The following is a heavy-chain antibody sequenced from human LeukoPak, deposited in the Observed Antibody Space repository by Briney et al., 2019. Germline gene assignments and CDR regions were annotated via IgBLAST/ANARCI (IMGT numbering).Heavy chain of an antibody. V-gene: IGHV1-8*01. J-gene: IGHJ5*02. CDR1: GYTFTSYD. CDR2: MNPNSGNT. Sequence: ASVTVSCTASGYTFTSYDFNWVRQATGQGLERVGGMNPNSGNTGYAQKFQGRVTMTTNHSIRPASMELSSLRSEAPAVHYCARGQIPSRVYAISGWFDPWGQGTLVTVSS. CDR3: ARGQIPSRVYAISGWFDP. D-gene: IGHD2-8*01.